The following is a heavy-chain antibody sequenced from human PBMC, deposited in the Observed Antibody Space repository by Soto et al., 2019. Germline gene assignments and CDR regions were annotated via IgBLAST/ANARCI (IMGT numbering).Heavy chain of an antibody. CDR1: GFTFSDYY. V-gene: IGHV3-11*06. Sequence: GGSLRLSCAASGFTFSDYYMSWIRQAPGKGLEWVSYISSSSSYTNYADSVKGRFTISRDNAKNSLYLQMNSLRAEDTAVYYCARVKVGGGPFDYWGQGTLVTVSS. CDR3: ARVKVGGGPFDY. D-gene: IGHD2-15*01. CDR2: ISSSSSYT. J-gene: IGHJ4*02.